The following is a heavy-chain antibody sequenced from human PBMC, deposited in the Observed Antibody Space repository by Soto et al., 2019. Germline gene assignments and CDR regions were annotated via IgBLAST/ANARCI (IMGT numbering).Heavy chain of an antibody. CDR3: ARHAPGGPFDY. V-gene: IGHV4-59*08. CDR2: IFYSGNT. CDR1: GGSINSFY. J-gene: IGHJ4*02. Sequence: SETLSLTCTVSGGSINSFYWSWIRQPPGKGLEWIGYIFYSGNTNYNPSLNSRVTLSVDTSKNQFSLKLTSVTAADTAVYYCARHAPGGPFDYWGQGTLVTVSS.